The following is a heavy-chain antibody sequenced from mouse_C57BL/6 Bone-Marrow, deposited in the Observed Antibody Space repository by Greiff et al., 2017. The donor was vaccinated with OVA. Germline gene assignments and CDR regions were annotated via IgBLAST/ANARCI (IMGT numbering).Heavy chain of an antibody. J-gene: IGHJ3*01. D-gene: IGHD3-2*02. CDR1: GYTFTEYT. CDR2: FYPGSGSL. V-gene: IGHV1-62-2*01. Sequence: VQLQQSGAELVKPGASVKLSCKASGYTFTEYTIHWVKQRSGQGLEWIGWFYPGSGSLKYNEKFKDKATLTADKSSITVYMELRRLTAEDAAVYFSARHEARQLRLPFAYWGQGTLVTVSA. CDR3: ARHEARQLRLPFAY.